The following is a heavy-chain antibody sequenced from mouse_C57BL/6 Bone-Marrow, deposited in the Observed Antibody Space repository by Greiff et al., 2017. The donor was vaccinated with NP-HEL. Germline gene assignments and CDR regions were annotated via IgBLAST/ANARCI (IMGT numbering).Heavy chain of an antibody. CDR2: ISYDGSN. J-gene: IGHJ1*03. D-gene: IGHD2-5*01. V-gene: IGHV3-6*01. Sequence: EVQLQESGPGLVKPSQSLSLTCSVTGYSITSGYYWNWIRQFPGNKLEWMGYISYDGSNNYNPSLKNRISITRDTSKNQFFLKLNSVTTEDTATYYCAIGVYSNYGFWYFDVWGTGTTVTVSS. CDR1: GYSITSGYY. CDR3: AIGVYSNYGFWYFDV.